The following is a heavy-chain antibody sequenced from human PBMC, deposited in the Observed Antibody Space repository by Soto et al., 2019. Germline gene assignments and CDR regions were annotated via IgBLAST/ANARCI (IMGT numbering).Heavy chain of an antibody. CDR2: IYYSGST. D-gene: IGHD6-13*01. J-gene: IGHJ4*02. CDR3: ARGGGSSWAFDY. Sequence: SETLSLTCTVSGGSISSYYWSWIRQPPGEGLEWIGYIYYSGSTNYNPSLKSRVTISVDTSKNQFSLKLSSVTAADTAVYYCARGGGSSWAFDYWGQGTLVTVSS. V-gene: IGHV4-59*01. CDR1: GGSISSYY.